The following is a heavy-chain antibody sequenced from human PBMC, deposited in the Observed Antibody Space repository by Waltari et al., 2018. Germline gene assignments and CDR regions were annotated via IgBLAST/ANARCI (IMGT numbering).Heavy chain of an antibody. CDR2: ISWNSGSI. Sequence: EVQLVESGGGLVQPGRSLRLSCAASGFTFDDYAMHWVRQAPGKGLEWVSGISWNSGSIGYADSVKGRFTISRDNAKNSLYLQMNSLRAEDTALYYCVKDSSGWYHYFDYWGQGTLVTVSS. CDR3: VKDSSGWYHYFDY. CDR1: GFTFDDYA. D-gene: IGHD6-19*01. J-gene: IGHJ4*02. V-gene: IGHV3-9*01.